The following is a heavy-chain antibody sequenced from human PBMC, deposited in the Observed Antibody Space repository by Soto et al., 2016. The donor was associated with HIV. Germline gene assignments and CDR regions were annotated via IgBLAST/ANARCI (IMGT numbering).Heavy chain of an antibody. CDR3: AKSAVTDYYYYYMDV. V-gene: IGHV3-9*03. Sequence: EVQLVESGGGLVQPGRSLRLSCAASGFTFDDYAMHWVRQAPGKGLEWVSGISWNSGSIGYADSVKGRFTISRDNAKNSLYLQMNSLRAEDMALYYCAKSAVTDYYYYYMDVWAKGPRSPSP. CDR2: ISWNSGSI. J-gene: IGHJ6*03. D-gene: IGHD4-4*01. CDR1: GFTFDDYA.